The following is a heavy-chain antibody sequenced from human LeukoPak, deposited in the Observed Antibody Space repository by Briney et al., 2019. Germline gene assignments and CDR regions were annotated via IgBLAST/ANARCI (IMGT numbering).Heavy chain of an antibody. V-gene: IGHV1-2*02. D-gene: IGHD5-18*01. J-gene: IGHJ4*01. CDR2: INPNSGGT. Sequence: ASVKVSCKASGYTFTGYYMHWVRQAPGQGLEWMGWINPNSGGTNYAQKSQGRVTMTRDTSISTAYMELSRLRSDDTAVYYCARMRLSGYSYGYNPNFDYWGQGTLVTVSS. CDR3: ARMRLSGYSYGYNPNFDY. CDR1: GYTFTGYY.